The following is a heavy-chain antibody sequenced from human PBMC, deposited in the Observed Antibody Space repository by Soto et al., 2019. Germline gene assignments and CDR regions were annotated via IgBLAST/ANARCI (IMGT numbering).Heavy chain of an antibody. J-gene: IGHJ6*02. CDR1: GFTSSSCT. D-gene: IGHD2-15*01. CDR2: ISPSIGHI. CDR3: SGCSGGACHKNYGMDV. Sequence: EVHLVESGGGLVKPGGSLRLSCAASGFTSSSCTMNWVRQAPGKGLEWVSSISPSIGHIYSADSVKGRFTISRDNAKNSLFLQMNSLRGEDTAVYYCSGCSGGACHKNYGMDVWGQGTTVTVSS. V-gene: IGHV3-21*06.